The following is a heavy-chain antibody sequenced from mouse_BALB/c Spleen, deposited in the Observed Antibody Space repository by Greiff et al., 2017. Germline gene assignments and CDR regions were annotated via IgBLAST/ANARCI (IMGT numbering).Heavy chain of an antibody. CDR2: IWSGGST. CDR3: ARNSDYRYDEGYAMDY. Sequence: VQLQQSGPGLVQPSQSLSITCTVSGFSLTSYGVPWVRQSPGKGLEWLGVIWSGGSTDYNAAFISRLSISKDNSKSQVFFKMNSLQADDTAIYYCARNSDYRYDEGYAMDYWGQGTSVTVSS. V-gene: IGHV2-4-1*01. D-gene: IGHD2-14*01. CDR1: GFSLTSYG. J-gene: IGHJ4*01.